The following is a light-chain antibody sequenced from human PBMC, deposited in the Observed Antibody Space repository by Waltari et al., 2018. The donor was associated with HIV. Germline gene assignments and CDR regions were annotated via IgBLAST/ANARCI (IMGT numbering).Light chain of an antibody. V-gene: IGLV3-21*02. J-gene: IGLJ3*02. CDR1: NHGRKR. Sequence: YELTPAPSVSVAPGHTDSMMCEGTNHGRKRVHWYQQKAGQAPTVVVHNDSDRPSEIPARFSGSNSENTATLTISGVEAGDEADYYCQVWDTFSEHRVFGGGTKLTVL. CDR2: NDS. CDR3: QVWDTFSEHRV.